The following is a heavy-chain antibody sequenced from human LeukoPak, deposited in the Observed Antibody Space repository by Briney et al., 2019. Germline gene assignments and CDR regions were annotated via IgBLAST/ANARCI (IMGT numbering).Heavy chain of an antibody. CDR2: INSDGSST. CDR3: ARERFRGGEGAFDI. V-gene: IGHV3-74*01. D-gene: IGHD3-16*01. Sequence: TGGSLRLSCAASGFTFSSYWMHWVRQAPGKGLVWVSRINSDGSSTSYADSVKGRFTISRDNAKNTLYLQMNSLRAEDTAVYYCARERFRGGEGAFDIWGQGTMVTVSS. J-gene: IGHJ3*02. CDR1: GFTFSSYW.